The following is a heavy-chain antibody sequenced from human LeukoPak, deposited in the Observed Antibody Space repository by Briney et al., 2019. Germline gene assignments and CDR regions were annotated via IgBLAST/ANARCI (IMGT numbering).Heavy chain of an antibody. Sequence: SETLSLTCTVSGYSISSGYYWGWIRQPPGKGLEWIGNVYHGGSSYYNPSLKSRITISVDTSKNQFSLNLYSVTAADTAVYYCARRVGSSDCFDYWGQGTLVTVSS. D-gene: IGHD6-6*01. V-gene: IGHV4-38-2*02. CDR3: ARRVGSSDCFDY. CDR2: VYHGGSS. CDR1: GYSISSGYY. J-gene: IGHJ4*02.